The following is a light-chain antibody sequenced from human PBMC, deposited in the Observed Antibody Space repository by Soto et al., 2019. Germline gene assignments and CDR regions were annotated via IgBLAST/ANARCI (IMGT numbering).Light chain of an antibody. CDR2: EVT. V-gene: IGLV2-14*01. J-gene: IGLJ1*01. Sequence: QSVLTQPASVSGSPGQSITISCTGTSSDIGIYDYVSWFQQHPGKGPKLMIYEVTYRPSGVSTRFSGSKSGNTASLTIFGLQADDEADYYCSSYTSSSTLVFGTGTKLTVL. CDR3: SSYTSSSTLV. CDR1: SSDIGIYDY.